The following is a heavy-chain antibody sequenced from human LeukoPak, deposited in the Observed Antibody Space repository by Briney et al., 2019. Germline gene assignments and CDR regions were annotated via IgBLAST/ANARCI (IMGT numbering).Heavy chain of an antibody. D-gene: IGHD2-15*01. Sequence: PGRSLRLSCAASGFTFSSYGMHWVRQAPGKGLEWVAFIWYDGSNKYYADSVKGRFTISRDNSKNTLYLQMNSLRAEDTAVYYCAKDVSDIVDAFDIWGQGTMVTVSS. CDR1: GFTFSSYG. CDR2: IWYDGSNK. V-gene: IGHV3-33*06. J-gene: IGHJ3*02. CDR3: AKDVSDIVDAFDI.